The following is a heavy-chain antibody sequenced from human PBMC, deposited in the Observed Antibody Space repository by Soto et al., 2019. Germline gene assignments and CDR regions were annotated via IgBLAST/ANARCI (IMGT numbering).Heavy chain of an antibody. Sequence: SETLSLTCTVSGGSISSYYWSWIRQPPGKGLEWIGYIYYTGSTNYNPSLKSRVTLSVDTSKNQFSLKLTSVTAADKAVYYCAEGGGLPRYYCGQVTLVTVSS. CDR2: IYYTGST. D-gene: IGHD5-12*01. V-gene: IGHV4-59*12. CDR1: GGSISSYY. CDR3: AEGGGLPRYY. J-gene: IGHJ4*02.